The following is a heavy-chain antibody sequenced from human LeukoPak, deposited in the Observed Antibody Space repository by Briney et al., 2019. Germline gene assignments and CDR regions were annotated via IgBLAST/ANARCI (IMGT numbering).Heavy chain of an antibody. J-gene: IGHJ4*02. CDR3: ARSRSPFDFED. Sequence: SETLSLTCAVYGGSFSGYYWSWIRQPPGKGLEWIGEINHSGSTNYNPSLKSRVTISVDTSKNQFSLKLSSVTAADTAVYYCARSRSPFDFEDWGQGTLVTVSS. V-gene: IGHV4-34*01. CDR1: GGSFSGYY. CDR2: INHSGST.